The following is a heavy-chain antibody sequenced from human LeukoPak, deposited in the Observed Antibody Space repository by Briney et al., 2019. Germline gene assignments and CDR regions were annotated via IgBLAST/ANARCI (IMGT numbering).Heavy chain of an antibody. D-gene: IGHD3-10*01. J-gene: IGHJ4*02. Sequence: PGGSLRLSCAASGFTFDDYAMHWVRRAPGKGLEWVSLISGDGGSTYYADSVKGRFTISRDNSKNSLYLQLNSLRTEDTALYYCAKGGYYGSGSYLDYWGQGTLVTVSS. CDR2: ISGDGGST. CDR1: GFTFDDYA. V-gene: IGHV3-43*02. CDR3: AKGGYYGSGSYLDY.